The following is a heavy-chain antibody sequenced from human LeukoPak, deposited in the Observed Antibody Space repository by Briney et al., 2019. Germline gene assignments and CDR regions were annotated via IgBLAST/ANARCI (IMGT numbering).Heavy chain of an antibody. CDR2: ISYDGSNK. CDR1: GFTFCSYA. D-gene: IGHD6-19*01. J-gene: IGHJ4*02. V-gene: IGHV3-30*04. CDR3: ARDRQWLARQFDH. Sequence: GGSLRLSCAASGFTFCSYAMHWVRQAPGKGLEWVAVISYDGSNKYYAESVKGRFTISRDNSKNTVCLQMNSLRVEDTAVYYCARDRQWLARQFDHWGQGALVTVSS.